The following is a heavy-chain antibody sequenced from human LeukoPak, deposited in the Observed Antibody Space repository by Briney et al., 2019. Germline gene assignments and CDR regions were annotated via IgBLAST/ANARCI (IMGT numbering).Heavy chain of an antibody. CDR1: GFTFNGYW. J-gene: IGHJ5*02. CDR3: ATSSNAPGNH. V-gene: IGHV3-7*01. CDR2: IKEDGSAQ. D-gene: IGHD2-2*01. Sequence: GGSLRLSCAASGFTFNGYWMSWVRQAPGKGLEWVANIKEDGSAQYYVGSVKGRFTISRDNAKNSRSLQMNSLRAEDTAVYYCATSSNAPGNHWGQGTLVTVSS.